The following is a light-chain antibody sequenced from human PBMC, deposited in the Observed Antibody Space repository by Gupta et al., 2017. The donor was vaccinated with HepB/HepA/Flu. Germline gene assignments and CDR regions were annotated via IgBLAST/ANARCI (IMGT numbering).Light chain of an antibody. CDR1: QGTSAY. CDR2: GAS. J-gene: IGKJ3*01. V-gene: IGKV1-16*02. CDR3: LQYNGFPFT. Sequence: IQMPQPPSSLSASVGDRITITCRASQGTSAYLAWLQQRPGKAPKCLIYGASNLQTGVRTKFSGSGSATDFTLTISSLQAEDFATYYCLQYNGFPFTFGHGTKVDIK.